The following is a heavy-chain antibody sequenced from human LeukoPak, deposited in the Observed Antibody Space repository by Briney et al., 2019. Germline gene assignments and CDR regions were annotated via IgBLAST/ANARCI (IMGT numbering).Heavy chain of an antibody. J-gene: IGHJ4*02. V-gene: IGHV3-21*01. Sequence: PGGSLRLSCAASGFTFSNYGMNWVRQAPGKGLEWVSSISSGSSYIYYANSVKGRFTISRDNAKNSLYLQMNSLGAEDTAVYYCARARTMYSSGWYQVVNFDYWGQGTLVTVSS. CDR2: ISSGSSYI. D-gene: IGHD6-19*01. CDR1: GFTFSNYG. CDR3: ARARTMYSSGWYQVVNFDY.